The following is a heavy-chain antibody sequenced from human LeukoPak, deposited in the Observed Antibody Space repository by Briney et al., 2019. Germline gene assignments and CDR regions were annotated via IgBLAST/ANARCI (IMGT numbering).Heavy chain of an antibody. D-gene: IGHD7-27*01. Sequence: GGSLRLSCAASGFTFSDYYMSWIRQAPAKGLEWVSYISSSGTTIFYADSVKGRFTISRDNAKNSLYVQMNSLRAEDTAVYYCARGRKTGNYPPFGYWGQGTLVTVSS. CDR3: ARGRKTGNYPPFGY. V-gene: IGHV3-11*01. CDR1: GFTFSDYY. J-gene: IGHJ4*02. CDR2: ISSSGTTI.